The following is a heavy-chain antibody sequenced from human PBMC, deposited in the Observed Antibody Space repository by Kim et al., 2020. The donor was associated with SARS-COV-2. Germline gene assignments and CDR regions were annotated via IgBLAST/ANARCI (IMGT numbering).Heavy chain of an antibody. D-gene: IGHD2-2*02. Sequence: SVKVSCKASGGTFSSYAISWVRQAPGQGLEWMGGIIPIFGTANYAQKFQGRVTITADESTSTAYMELSSLRSEDTAVYYCARDIVVVPAAISGGVDYYYGMDVWGQGTTVTVSS. J-gene: IGHJ6*02. V-gene: IGHV1-69*13. CDR3: ARDIVVVPAAISGGVDYYYGMDV. CDR2: IIPIFGTA. CDR1: GGTFSSYA.